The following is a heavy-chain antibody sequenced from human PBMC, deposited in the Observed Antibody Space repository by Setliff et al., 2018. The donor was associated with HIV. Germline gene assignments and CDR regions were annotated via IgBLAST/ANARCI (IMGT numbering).Heavy chain of an antibody. Sequence: SCKVSGFTFSSYAMRWVRQAPGKGLEWVSGINNSGDKTQYADAVKGRFTISRDNSRNTLDLQMSSLRAEDTALYYCAKSPAGAYCNGNCYFDYWGQGIMVTVSS. J-gene: IGHJ4*02. CDR3: AKSPAGAYCNGNCYFDY. D-gene: IGHD2-21*02. V-gene: IGHV3-23*01. CDR2: INNSGDKT. CDR1: GFTFSSYA.